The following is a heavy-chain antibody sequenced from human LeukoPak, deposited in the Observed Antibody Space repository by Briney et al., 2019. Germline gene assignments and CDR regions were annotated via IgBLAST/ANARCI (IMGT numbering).Heavy chain of an antibody. CDR2: ISTNKGNT. CDR3: VRDIQWRFDP. CDR1: SYIFTNYG. Sequence: ASVKVSCKASSYIFTNYGISWVRQAPGQGLKWMGWISTNKGNTNYAQRLQGRVTMTTDTSTTTAYMELRSLRSDDTAIYYCVRDIQWRFDPWGQGTLVTVSS. J-gene: IGHJ5*02. D-gene: IGHD2-8*01. V-gene: IGHV1-18*01.